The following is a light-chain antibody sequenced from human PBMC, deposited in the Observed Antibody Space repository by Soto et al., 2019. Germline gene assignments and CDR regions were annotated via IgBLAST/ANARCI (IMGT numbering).Light chain of an antibody. J-gene: IGLJ3*02. Sequence: QSALTQPASVSGSPGQSITISCTGASSDVGNYVSWYQQHPGKAPKLIIYEVTHRPSGVSSRFYGSRSGNTASLTISGLQAEDEADYYCKSRTTRNTLVFGGGTKLTVL. CDR3: KSRTTRNTLV. CDR1: SSDVGNY. CDR2: EVT. V-gene: IGLV2-14*01.